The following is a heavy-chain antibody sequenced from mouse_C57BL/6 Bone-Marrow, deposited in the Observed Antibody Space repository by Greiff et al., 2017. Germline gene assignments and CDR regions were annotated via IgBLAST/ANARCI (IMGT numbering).Heavy chain of an antibody. V-gene: IGHV1-82*01. Sequence: LVESGPELVKPGASVKISCKASGYAFSSSWMNWVKQRPGKGLEWIGRIYPGDGDTNYNGKFKGKATLTADKSSSTAYMQLSSLTSEDSAVYFCARVTSYGSSYFDYWGQGTTLTVSS. D-gene: IGHD1-1*01. CDR3: ARVTSYGSSYFDY. CDR2: IYPGDGDT. CDR1: GYAFSSSW. J-gene: IGHJ2*01.